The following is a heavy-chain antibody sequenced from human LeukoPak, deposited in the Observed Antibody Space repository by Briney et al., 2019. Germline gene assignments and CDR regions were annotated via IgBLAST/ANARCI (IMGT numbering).Heavy chain of an antibody. CDR2: ISWNSGSI. Sequence: GGSLRLSCAASGFTFDDYAMHWVRQAPGKGLEWVSGISWNSGSIGYADSVKGRFTISRDNAKNSLYLQMNSLRAEDTAVYYCARYSGSYEVNYYYYGMDVWGQGTTVTVSS. CDR3: ARYSGSYEVNYYYYGMDV. V-gene: IGHV3-9*01. D-gene: IGHD1-26*01. CDR1: GFTFDDYA. J-gene: IGHJ6*02.